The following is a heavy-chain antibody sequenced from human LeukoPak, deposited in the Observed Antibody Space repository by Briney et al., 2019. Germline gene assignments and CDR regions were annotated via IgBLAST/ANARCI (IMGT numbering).Heavy chain of an antibody. D-gene: IGHD3-10*01. CDR1: GGTFSIYA. V-gene: IGHV1-69*01. CDR3: ARAGGSWYFDY. Sequence: VASVKVSCKASGGTFSIYAISWVRQAPGQGLEWMGGIIPIFGTANYAQKFQGRVTITADESTSTAYMELSSLRSEDTAVYYCARAGGSWYFDYWGQGTLVTVSS. J-gene: IGHJ4*02. CDR2: IIPIFGTA.